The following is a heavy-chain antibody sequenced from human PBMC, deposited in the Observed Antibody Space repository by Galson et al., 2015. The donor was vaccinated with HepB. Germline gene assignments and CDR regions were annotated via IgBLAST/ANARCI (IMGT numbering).Heavy chain of an antibody. CDR2: IKSKTDGGTT. J-gene: IGHJ4*02. D-gene: IGHD3-16*02. CDR1: GFTFSNAW. Sequence: SLRLSCAASGFTFSNAWMSWVRQAPGKGLEWVGRIKSKTDGGTTDYAAPVKGRFTISRDDSKNTLYLQMNSLKTEDTAAYYCTTGPGQITFGGVIGIPGNYWGQGTLVTVSS. V-gene: IGHV3-15*01. CDR3: TTGPGQITFGGVIGIPGNY.